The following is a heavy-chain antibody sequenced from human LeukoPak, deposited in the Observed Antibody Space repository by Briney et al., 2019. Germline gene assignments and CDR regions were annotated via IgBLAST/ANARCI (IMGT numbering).Heavy chain of an antibody. CDR1: GYTLTELS. CDR3: ATGVRIVVVPAPGLGMDV. D-gene: IGHD2-2*01. J-gene: IGHJ6*02. V-gene: IGHV1-24*01. Sequence: ASVKVSCKVSGYTLTELSMHWVGQAPGKGLEWMGGFDPEDGETIYAQKFQGRVTMTEDTSTDTAYMELSSLRSEDTAVYYCATGVRIVVVPAPGLGMDVWGQGTTVTVSS. CDR2: FDPEDGET.